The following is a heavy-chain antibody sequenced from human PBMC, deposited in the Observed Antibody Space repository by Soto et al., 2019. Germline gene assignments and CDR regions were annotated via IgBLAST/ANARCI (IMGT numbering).Heavy chain of an antibody. D-gene: IGHD3-3*01. J-gene: IGHJ2*01. Sequence: QVELVQSGTEVKKPGGSVKIPCKASDYTFTDYAIHWLSQAPGHRLEWMGWINAGNGDTKYSQKFQDRLTITRDTSANTAYMGLTNLTSEDTALYFCARSVTIFGVVSDTPFDLWGRGSLVSVSS. V-gene: IGHV1-3*01. CDR2: INAGNGDT. CDR1: DYTFTDYA. CDR3: ARSVTIFGVVSDTPFDL.